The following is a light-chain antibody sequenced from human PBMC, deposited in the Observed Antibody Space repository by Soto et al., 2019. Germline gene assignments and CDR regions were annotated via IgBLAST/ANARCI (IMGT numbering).Light chain of an antibody. Sequence: DIQMTQSPSSLSASVGDRVTITCQASQDISNYLNWYQQKPGKAPKLLIYDASNLETGVPSRFSGGASGTDFPFTISSLQPEDIATYYCQQYDNLPITFGQGTRLEIK. J-gene: IGKJ5*01. CDR3: QQYDNLPIT. CDR2: DAS. V-gene: IGKV1-33*01. CDR1: QDISNY.